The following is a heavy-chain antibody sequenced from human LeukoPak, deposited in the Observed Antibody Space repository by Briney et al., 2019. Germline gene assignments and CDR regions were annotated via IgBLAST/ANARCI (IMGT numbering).Heavy chain of an antibody. J-gene: IGHJ3*02. CDR3: ARQSMTGNERGDDAFDI. CDR1: GYALTGYY. Sequence: ASVKVSCKASGYALTGYYMHWVRQAPGQGLEWMGWINPNSGGTNYAQKFQGRVAMTTDTSTSTAYMELRSLRSDDTAVYYCARQSMTGNERGDDAFDIWGQGTMVTVSS. D-gene: IGHD3-9*01. V-gene: IGHV1-2*02. CDR2: INPNSGGT.